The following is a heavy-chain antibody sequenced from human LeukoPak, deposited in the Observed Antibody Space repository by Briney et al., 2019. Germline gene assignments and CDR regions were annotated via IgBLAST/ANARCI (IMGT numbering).Heavy chain of an antibody. Sequence: GGSLRLSCAASGFTFSSYWMHWVRHAPGKGLEWVSSINWNCGSTGYADSVKGRFTISRDNAKKSLYLQMNSLRDEDTALYYCARGGRAVAGVRFYYNGMDVWGQGTTVTVSS. J-gene: IGHJ6*02. CDR3: ARGGRAVAGVRFYYNGMDV. V-gene: IGHV3-20*04. D-gene: IGHD6-19*01. CDR2: INWNCGST. CDR1: GFTFSSYW.